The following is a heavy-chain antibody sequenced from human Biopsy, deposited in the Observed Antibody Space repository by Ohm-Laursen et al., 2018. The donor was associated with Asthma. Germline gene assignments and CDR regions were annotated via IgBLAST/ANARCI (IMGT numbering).Heavy chain of an antibody. CDR2: INGKSNSI. D-gene: IGHD6-19*01. V-gene: IGHV3-11*01. J-gene: IGHJ4*03. CDR1: GFTFSDYY. CDR3: ARDSYSSGLYDDFES. Sequence: GSLRLSCAASGFTFSDYYMSWIRQAPGKGLEWISYINGKSNSIEYADSVKGRFTISRDNAKNSLYLQMNSLRAEDTAVYYCARDSYSSGLYDDFESWARAPLFPFSS.